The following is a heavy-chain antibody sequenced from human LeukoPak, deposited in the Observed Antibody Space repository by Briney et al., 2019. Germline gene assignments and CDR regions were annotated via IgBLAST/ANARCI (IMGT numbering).Heavy chain of an antibody. D-gene: IGHD1-26*01. V-gene: IGHV3-74*01. CDR3: ARVSMGGTQRALDY. J-gene: IGHJ4*02. Sequence: GGSLRLSCAASGFTFSSYWMYWVRQAPGKGRVWLSRINGDGSSTSYADSVKGRFTISRDNAKNTLYLQMNSLRAEDTAVYYCARVSMGGTQRALDYWGQGTLVTVSS. CDR1: GFTFSSYW. CDR2: INGDGSST.